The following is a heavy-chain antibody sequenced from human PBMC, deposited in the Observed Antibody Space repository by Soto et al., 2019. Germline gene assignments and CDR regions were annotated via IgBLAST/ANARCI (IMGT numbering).Heavy chain of an antibody. V-gene: IGHV4-59*01. CDR1: GGSISSYY. CDR3: ARVQEDFWSGYYYHYMDV. J-gene: IGHJ6*03. Sequence: SETLSLTCTVSGGSISSYYWSWIRQPPGKGLEWIGYIYYSGSTNYNPSLKSRVTISVDTSKNQFSLKLSSVTAADTAVYYCARVQEDFWSGYYYHYMDVWGKGTTVTVSS. D-gene: IGHD3-3*01. CDR2: IYYSGST.